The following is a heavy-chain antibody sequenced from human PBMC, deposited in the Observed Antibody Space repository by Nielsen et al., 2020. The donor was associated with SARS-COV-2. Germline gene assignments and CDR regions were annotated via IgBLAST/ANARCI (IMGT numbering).Heavy chain of an antibody. CDR1: GFTFSSYW. CDR2: IKQDGSEK. J-gene: IGHJ6*02. CDR3: ARTRGYYYGMDV. V-gene: IGHV3-7*05. Sequence: GESLKISCAASGFTFSSYWMSWVRQAPGKGLEWVANIKQDGSEKYYVDSVKGRFTISRDNAKNSLYLQMNSLRAEDTAVYYCARTRGYYYGMDVWGQGTTVTVSS.